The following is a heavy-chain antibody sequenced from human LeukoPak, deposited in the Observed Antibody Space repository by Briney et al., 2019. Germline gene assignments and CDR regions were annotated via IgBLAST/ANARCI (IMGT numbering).Heavy chain of an antibody. CDR1: GDSVSSNSAA. CDR3: ARERITLVRGVIYYYGMDV. D-gene: IGHD3-10*01. Sequence: SQTLSLTCAISGDSVSSNSAAWNWIRQSPSRGLEWLGRTYYKSKWYNDYAVSVKSRITINPDTSVNQFSLQLNSVTPEDTAVYFCARERITLVRGVIYYYGMDVWGQGTTVTVSS. V-gene: IGHV6-1*01. J-gene: IGHJ6*02. CDR2: TYYKSKWYN.